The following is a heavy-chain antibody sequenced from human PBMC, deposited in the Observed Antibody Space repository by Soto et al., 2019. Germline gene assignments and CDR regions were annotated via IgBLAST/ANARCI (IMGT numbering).Heavy chain of an antibody. CDR3: AKDIPPEIDDFWHGMDV. Sequence: QVQLVESGGGVVQPGRSLRLSCGASGFTFSDYGMYWVRQAPGKGLEWVAVISYGGTRKYYADSVKGRFTISRDNSKNTLYLQINSLRAEDTAVYYCAKDIPPEIDDFWHGMDVWGQGTTFTVSS. D-gene: IGHD3-3*01. CDR1: GFTFSDYG. J-gene: IGHJ6*02. V-gene: IGHV3-30*18. CDR2: ISYGGTRK.